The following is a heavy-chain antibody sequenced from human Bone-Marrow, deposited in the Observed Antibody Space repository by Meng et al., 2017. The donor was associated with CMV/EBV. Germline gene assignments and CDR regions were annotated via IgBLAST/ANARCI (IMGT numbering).Heavy chain of an antibody. CDR2: INSDGSST. V-gene: IGHV3-74*01. CDR3: ARSYPNFYYSMDV. D-gene: IGHD2-2*01. CDR1: GFTFSSYW. J-gene: IGHJ6*02. Sequence: LKISCAASGFTFSSYWMHWVRQAPGKGLVWVSRINSDGSSTSYADSVKGRFTISRDNAKNTLYLQMNSLRAEDTAVFYCARSYPNFYYSMDVWGRGTTVTVSS.